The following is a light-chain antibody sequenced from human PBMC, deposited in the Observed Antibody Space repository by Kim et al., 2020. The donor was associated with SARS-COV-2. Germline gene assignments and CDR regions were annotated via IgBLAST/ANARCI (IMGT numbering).Light chain of an antibody. CDR2: SNG. CDR3: AAWDDSLSGPV. Sequence: GLRVTSSCSGRSQNVRIKCASRYQELPGTAPKLLIPSNGQRPSGVPDRFSGSKSGTSASLAISGLRSEDEADYYCAAWDDSLSGPVFGGGTQLTVL. J-gene: IGLJ3*02. CDR1: SQNVRIKC. V-gene: IGLV1-47*02.